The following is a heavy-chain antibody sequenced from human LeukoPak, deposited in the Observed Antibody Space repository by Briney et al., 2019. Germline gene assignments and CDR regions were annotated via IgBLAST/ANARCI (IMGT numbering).Heavy chain of an antibody. V-gene: IGHV4-38-2*02. J-gene: IGHJ5*02. D-gene: IGHD2-15*01. CDR2: IYQSGST. CDR3: ARVERTGYCSGGSCQWEQNWFDP. CDR1: GYFIKTGSY. Sequence: SETLSLNCTVSGYFIKTGSYWGWIRQPPGKGLEWIGSIYQSGSTDYNPSLRSRVTISVDTSNNQFSLRLSAVTAADPAVYFCARVERTGYCSGGSCQWEQNWFDPWGQGTLVTVST.